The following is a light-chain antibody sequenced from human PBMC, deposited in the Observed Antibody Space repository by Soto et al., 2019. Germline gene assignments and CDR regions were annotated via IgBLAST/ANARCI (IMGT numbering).Light chain of an antibody. CDR3: QSYDSTLSARYV. CDR1: SSNIGSNT. CDR2: TNN. Sequence: QSVLTQPPSASGAPGQRVTISCSGSSSNIGSNTVNWYQQLPGTAPKLLIYTNNQRPSGVRDRFSGSRSGTSASLAISGLQAEDEGDYYCQSYDSTLSARYVFGTGTKVTVL. J-gene: IGLJ1*01. V-gene: IGLV1-44*01.